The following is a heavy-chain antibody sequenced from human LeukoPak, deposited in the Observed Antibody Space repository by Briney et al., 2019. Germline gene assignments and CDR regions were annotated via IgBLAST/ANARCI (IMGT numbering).Heavy chain of an antibody. J-gene: IGHJ6*04. D-gene: IGHD6-19*01. CDR2: ISYDGSNK. V-gene: IGHV3-30*18. Sequence: GGSLRLSCAASGFTFSSYGMHLVRQAPGKGLERVAVISYDGSNKYYADSVKGRFTISRDNSKNTLYLQMNSLRAEDTAVYYCAKDRDSSGWYEDYYYYGMDVWGKGTTVTVSS. CDR1: GFTFSSYG. CDR3: AKDRDSSGWYEDYYYYGMDV.